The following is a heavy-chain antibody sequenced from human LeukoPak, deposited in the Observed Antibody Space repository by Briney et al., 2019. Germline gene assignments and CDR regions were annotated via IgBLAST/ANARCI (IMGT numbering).Heavy chain of an antibody. J-gene: IGHJ4*02. CDR3: AREADYYDSSGYYIYFDY. D-gene: IGHD3-22*01. CDR2: IYTSGST. Sequence: PSETLSLTCTVSDYSISSGYGYYWSWVRQPAGKGLEWIWRIYTSGSTNYNPSLKSRVTMSVDTSKNQFSLKLSSVTAADTAVYYCAREADYYDSSGYYIYFDYWGQGTLVTVSS. V-gene: IGHV4-61*02. CDR1: DYSISSGYGYY.